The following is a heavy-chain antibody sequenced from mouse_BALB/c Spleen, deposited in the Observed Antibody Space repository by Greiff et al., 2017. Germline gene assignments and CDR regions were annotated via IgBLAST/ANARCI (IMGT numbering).Heavy chain of an antibody. V-gene: IGHV1-9*01. D-gene: IGHD2-2*01. Sequence: VQLKESGAELMKPGASVKISCKATGYTFSSYWIEWVKQRPGHGLEWIGEILPGSGSTNYNEKFKGKATFTADTSSNTAYMQLSSLTSEDSAVYYCARRGGYGYDALFAYWGQGTLVTVSA. CDR2: ILPGSGST. CDR1: GYTFSSYW. CDR3: ARRGGYGYDALFAY. J-gene: IGHJ3*01.